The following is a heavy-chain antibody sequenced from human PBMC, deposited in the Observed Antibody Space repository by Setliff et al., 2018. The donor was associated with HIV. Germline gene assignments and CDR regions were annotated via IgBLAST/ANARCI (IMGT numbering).Heavy chain of an antibody. CDR3: ARIPWVATLWGGAFDL. J-gene: IGHJ3*01. V-gene: IGHV4-59*02. CDR1: GSSVTNNY. Sequence: TSETLSLTCTVSGSSVTNNYWSWIRQAPGKGLEWLGYVHSSGSTNYNPSLKGRITMSMDTSKNQFSLQLSSVTAADTAVYYCARIPWVATLWGGAFDLWGHGTMVTVSS. D-gene: IGHD5-12*01. CDR2: VHSSGST.